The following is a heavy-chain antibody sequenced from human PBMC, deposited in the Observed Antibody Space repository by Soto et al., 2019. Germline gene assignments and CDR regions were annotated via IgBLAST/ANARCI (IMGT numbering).Heavy chain of an antibody. J-gene: IGHJ4*02. CDR1: GGSFSGYY. CDR3: ASQALDTAIFDY. Sequence: SETLSLTCAVYGGSFSGYYWSWIRQPPGKGLEWIGEINHSGSTNYNPSLKSRVTMSVDTSKNQFSLKLNSVTAADTAVYYCASQALDTAIFDYWGQGTLVTVS. CDR2: INHSGST. V-gene: IGHV4-34*01. D-gene: IGHD5-18*01.